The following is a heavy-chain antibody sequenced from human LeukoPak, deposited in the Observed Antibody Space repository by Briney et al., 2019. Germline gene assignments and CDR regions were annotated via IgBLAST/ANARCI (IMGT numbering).Heavy chain of an antibody. J-gene: IGHJ4*03. CDR3: ARGATISETGYFDF. D-gene: IGHD5-24*01. CDR1: GGSFSRYY. V-gene: IGHV4-34*01. CDR2: IDHRGDT. Sequence: SETLSVTCAVYGGSFSRYYWCCIRQSPRKGRQWIAEIDHRGDTNYNPSVNSRVTISVDTSKNRFSLKMRSLSTADTAVYYCARGATISETGYFDFWGQGTLVTVSS.